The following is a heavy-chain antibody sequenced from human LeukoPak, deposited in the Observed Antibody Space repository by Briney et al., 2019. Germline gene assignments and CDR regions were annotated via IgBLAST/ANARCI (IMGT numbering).Heavy chain of an antibody. V-gene: IGHV1-3*01. Sequence: ASVKVSFKASGYTFTHYAVHWVRQAPGQRLEWMGWTNVGNDYTESSQKFQDRLTITSDTTATTVYMELSSLRSEDTAVYYCARDDFSTYPGLNYFDYWGQGSLVTVSS. D-gene: IGHD4-11*01. J-gene: IGHJ4*02. CDR1: GYTFTHYA. CDR3: ARDDFSTYPGLNYFDY. CDR2: TNVGNDYT.